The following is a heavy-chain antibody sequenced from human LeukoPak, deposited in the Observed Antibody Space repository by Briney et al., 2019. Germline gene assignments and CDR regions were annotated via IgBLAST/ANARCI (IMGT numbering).Heavy chain of an antibody. CDR1: GFTFSSYS. CDR2: ISSSSYI. J-gene: IGHJ4*02. D-gene: IGHD3-22*01. V-gene: IGHV3-21*01. Sequence: GGSLRLSCAASGFTFSSYSMNWVRQAPGKGLEWVSCISSSSYIYYADSVKGRFTTSRDNAKNSLYLQMNSLRAEDTAVYYCARDLRSSGYYAFDYWGQGTLVTVSS. CDR3: ARDLRSSGYYAFDY.